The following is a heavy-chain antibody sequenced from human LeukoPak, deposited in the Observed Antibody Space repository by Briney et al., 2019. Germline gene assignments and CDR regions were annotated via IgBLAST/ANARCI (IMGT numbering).Heavy chain of an antibody. J-gene: IGHJ4*02. CDR2: INPSGGST. V-gene: IGHV1-46*01. CDR3: AREYSSGWYFDY. CDR1: GYTFTGYY. D-gene: IGHD6-19*01. Sequence: ASVKVSCKASGYTFTGYYMHWVRQAPGQGLEWMGIINPSGGSTSYAQKFQGRVTMTRDTSTSTVYMELSSLRSEDTAVYYCAREYSSGWYFDYWGQGTLVTVSS.